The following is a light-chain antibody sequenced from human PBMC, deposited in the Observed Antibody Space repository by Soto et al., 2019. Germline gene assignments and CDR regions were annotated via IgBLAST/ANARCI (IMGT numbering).Light chain of an antibody. CDR3: QQSYNSPRT. CDR1: ETIRSY. V-gene: IGKV1-39*01. Sequence: DIQMTQSPSSLSASVGDRVTITCRASETIRSYLNWYQQRPGKAPTLLIYAASRLQSGVPSRFSGSGSGTDFTLTISSLQPEDFATYFCQQSYNSPRTVGQGTKVDSK. CDR2: AAS. J-gene: IGKJ1*01.